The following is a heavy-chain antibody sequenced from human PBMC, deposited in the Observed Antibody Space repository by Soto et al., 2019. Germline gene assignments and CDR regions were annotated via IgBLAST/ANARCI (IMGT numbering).Heavy chain of an antibody. CDR1: VGSFSGYY. Sequence: SETLSLTCAVYVGSFSGYYWSWVRQSPRKGLEWIGRVYSSGTTDYNPSLNSRATMSVETSKNQFSLKLTSVTAADTAVYYCARDIGSYAYAEGYWGQGIQVTVSS. CDR3: ARDIGSYAYAEGY. D-gene: IGHD2-15*01. CDR2: VYSSGTT. J-gene: IGHJ4*02. V-gene: IGHV4-59*10.